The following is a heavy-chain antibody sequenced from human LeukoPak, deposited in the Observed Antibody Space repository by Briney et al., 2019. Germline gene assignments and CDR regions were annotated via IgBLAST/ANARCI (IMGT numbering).Heavy chain of an antibody. D-gene: IGHD3-3*01. CDR1: GFTFSSYA. Sequence: GGSLRLSCAASGFTFSSYAMSWVRQAPGKGLEWASAISGSGGSTYYPGSVKGRFTISRENAKNSLYLQMNSLRAGDTAVYYCARGPFKYDFWSGSLLPYGMDVWGQGTTVTVSS. CDR3: ARGPFKYDFWSGSLLPYGMDV. V-gene: IGHV3-23*01. CDR2: ISGSGGST. J-gene: IGHJ6*02.